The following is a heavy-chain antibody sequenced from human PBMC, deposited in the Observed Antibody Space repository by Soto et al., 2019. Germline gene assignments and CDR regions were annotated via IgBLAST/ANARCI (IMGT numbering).Heavy chain of an antibody. CDR1: GFTFSSFW. CDR3: AREGWNYDLVAGFGFDV. D-gene: IGHD3-9*01. Sequence: EEHLVESGGGLVQPGGSLRLSCAASGFTFSSFWMTWVRQAPGKGLEWVANIMQDGSETYYVDSVKGRFTISRDNARNSLYLQMNSLRAEDTAVYYCAREGWNYDLVAGFGFDVWGQGTTVIVSS. J-gene: IGHJ6*02. CDR2: IMQDGSET. V-gene: IGHV3-7*01.